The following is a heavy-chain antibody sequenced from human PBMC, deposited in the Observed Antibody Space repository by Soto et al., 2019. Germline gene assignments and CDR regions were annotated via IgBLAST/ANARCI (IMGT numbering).Heavy chain of an antibody. D-gene: IGHD2-2*02. CDR3: ARDHCSTTTCYTVWFDP. Sequence: GGSLRLSCAASGFTFSSYAMHWVRQAPGKGLEWVAVISYDGSNKYYADSVKGRFTISRDNSKNTLYLQMNSLRAEDTAVYYWARDHCSTTTCYTVWFDPWGQGTQVTVSS. J-gene: IGHJ5*02. CDR2: ISYDGSNK. CDR1: GFTFSSYA. V-gene: IGHV3-30-3*01.